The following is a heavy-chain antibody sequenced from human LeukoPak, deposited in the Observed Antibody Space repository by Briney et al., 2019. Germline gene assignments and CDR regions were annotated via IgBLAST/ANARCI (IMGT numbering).Heavy chain of an antibody. D-gene: IGHD5-18*01. V-gene: IGHV4-4*07. CDR2: IYTSGST. J-gene: IGHJ3*02. CDR1: GGSISSYY. CDR3: ASDDTARAFDI. Sequence: PSETLSLTCTVSGGSISSYYWSWIRQPAGKGLEWIWRIYTSGSTNYNPSLKIRVTISVDTSKNQFSLKLSSVTAADTAVYYCASDDTARAFDIWGQGTMVTVSS.